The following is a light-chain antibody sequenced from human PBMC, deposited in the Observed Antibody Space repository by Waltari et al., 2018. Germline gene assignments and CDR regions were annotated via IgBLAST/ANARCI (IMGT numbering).Light chain of an antibody. V-gene: IGLV3-1*01. Sequence: SYELTQPPSVSVSPGQTASITCPGDKLGDNYVCWYQQKPGHSPEVVIYQDSLRPSWIPERFSGSNSGNTATLTISGTQPVDDADYYCQAWDSGVVFGGGTKLTVL. CDR2: QDS. CDR3: QAWDSGVV. J-gene: IGLJ2*01. CDR1: KLGDNY.